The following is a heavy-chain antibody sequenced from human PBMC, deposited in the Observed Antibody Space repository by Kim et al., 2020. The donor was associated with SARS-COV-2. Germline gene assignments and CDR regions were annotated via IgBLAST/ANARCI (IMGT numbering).Heavy chain of an antibody. Sequence: SEKVSCKASGGTFSSYAISWVRQAPGQGLEWMGGIIPIFGTANYAQKFQGRVTITADESTSTAYMELSSLRSEDTAVYYRARDASGVVDYWGQGTLVTVSS. J-gene: IGHJ4*02. CDR2: IIPIFGTA. V-gene: IGHV1-69*13. CDR1: GGTFSSYA. D-gene: IGHD3-3*01. CDR3: ARDASGVVDY.